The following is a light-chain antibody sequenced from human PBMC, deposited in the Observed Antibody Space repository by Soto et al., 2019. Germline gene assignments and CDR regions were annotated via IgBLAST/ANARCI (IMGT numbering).Light chain of an antibody. CDR3: QQYNGWPIT. V-gene: IGKV1-39*01. J-gene: IGKJ5*01. Sequence: DVQMSQSPSALSASVGDRVTITCRASQSISSYLNWYQQKPGKAPKLLIYAASSLQSGVPSRFSGSGSGTEFTLTISSLQSEDFAVYYCQQYNGWPITFGQGTRLEIK. CDR1: QSISSY. CDR2: AAS.